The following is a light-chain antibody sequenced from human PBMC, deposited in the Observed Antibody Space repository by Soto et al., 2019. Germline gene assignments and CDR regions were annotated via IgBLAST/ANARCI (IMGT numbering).Light chain of an antibody. CDR2: EVN. CDR1: SSDLSTYKL. J-gene: IGLJ1*01. V-gene: IGLV2-18*01. Sequence: QSVLTQPPSVSVSPGQSITIPYAGTSSDLSTYKLNSWYHRPPGTGAKIIIYEVNNRPSGVPDRFSGSKSGNTASLTISGLQAEDDAEYYCSLYTTDSTYVFGTGTKVTVL. CDR3: SLYTTDSTYV.